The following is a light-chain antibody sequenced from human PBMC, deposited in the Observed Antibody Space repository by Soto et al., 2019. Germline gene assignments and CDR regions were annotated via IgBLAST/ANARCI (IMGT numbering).Light chain of an antibody. J-gene: IGKJ1*01. CDR3: QQYVFYRGT. V-gene: IGKV1-5*01. CDR2: DAS. CDR1: QSISGW. Sequence: DSQMTQSPSALSASVGGRVTITCQASQSISGWLAWFQQKPGKAPKLLIYDASSLESGVPSRFSGSGSGTEFTLTITSLQPDDFATYYCQQYVFYRGTFGQGTKVDI.